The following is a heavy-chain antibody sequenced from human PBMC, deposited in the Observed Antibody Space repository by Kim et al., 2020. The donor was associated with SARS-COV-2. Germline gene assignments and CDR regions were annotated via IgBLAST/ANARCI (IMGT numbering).Heavy chain of an antibody. CDR1: GFTFSSYD. J-gene: IGHJ3*02. D-gene: IGHD6-6*01. CDR2: IGTAGDP. Sequence: GGSLRLSCAASGFTFSSYDMHWVRQATGKGLEWVSAIGTAGDPYYPGSVKGRFTISRENAKNSLYLQMNSLRAGDTAVYYCARGLGTRGGSSSGAFDIWGQGTMVTVSS. V-gene: IGHV3-13*05. CDR3: ARGLGTRGGSSSGAFDI.